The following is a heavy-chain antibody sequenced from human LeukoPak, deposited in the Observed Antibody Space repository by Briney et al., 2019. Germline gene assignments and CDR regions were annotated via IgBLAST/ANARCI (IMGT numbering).Heavy chain of an antibody. CDR2: ISGSGGST. CDR3: AKEKCGGDCYSSRAFDY. D-gene: IGHD2-21*02. CDR1: GFTFSSYA. V-gene: IGHV3-23*01. Sequence: GGSLRLSCAASGFTFSSYAMSWVRQAPGKGLEWVSAISGSGGSTYYADSVKGRFTISRDNSKNTLYLQMNSLRAEDTAVYYCAKEKCGGDCYSSRAFDYWGQGTLVTVSS. J-gene: IGHJ4*02.